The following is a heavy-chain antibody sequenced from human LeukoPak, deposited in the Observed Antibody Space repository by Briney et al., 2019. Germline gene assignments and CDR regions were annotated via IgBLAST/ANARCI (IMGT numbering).Heavy chain of an antibody. J-gene: IGHJ3*02. D-gene: IGHD3-3*01. CDR2: INSDGSST. Sequence: PGGSLRLSCAASGFTFSSYWMHWVRQAPGKGLVWVSRINSDGSSTSYADSVKGRFTISRDNAKNTLYLQMNSLRAEDTAVYYCAREYKPRDLEWSHDAFDIWGQGTMVTVSS. CDR3: AREYKPRDLEWSHDAFDI. V-gene: IGHV3-74*01. CDR1: GFTFSSYW.